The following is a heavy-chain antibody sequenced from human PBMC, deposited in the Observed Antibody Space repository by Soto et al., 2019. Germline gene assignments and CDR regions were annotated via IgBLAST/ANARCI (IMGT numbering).Heavy chain of an antibody. D-gene: IGHD4-17*01. Sequence: VQLVQSGAEVKKPGASVKVSCKASGYTFTSYGISWVRQAPGQGLEWMGWISAYNGNTNYAQKLQGRVTMTTDTSTSTAEMELRRLKYDDTAEYYCAITSGDYCFGSMSSRPWNWYFDLWGRGTLVTVSS. CDR2: ISAYNGNT. J-gene: IGHJ2*01. CDR3: AITSGDYCFGSMSSRPWNWYFDL. CDR1: GYTFTSYG. V-gene: IGHV1-18*01.